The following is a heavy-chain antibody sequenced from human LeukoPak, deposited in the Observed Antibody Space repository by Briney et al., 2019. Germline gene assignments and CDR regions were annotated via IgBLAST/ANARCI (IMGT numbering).Heavy chain of an antibody. CDR2: IYSGGST. CDR1: GFTVSSNY. CDR3: ARDSYSSGWYDAFDI. J-gene: IGHJ3*02. D-gene: IGHD6-19*01. V-gene: IGHV3-53*01. Sequence: PGGSLRLSCAASGFTVSSNYMSWVRQAPGKGLEWVSVIYSGGSTYYADSVKGRFTISRDNSKNTLYLQMNSLRAEDTAVYYCARDSYSSGWYDAFDIWGQGTMVTVSS.